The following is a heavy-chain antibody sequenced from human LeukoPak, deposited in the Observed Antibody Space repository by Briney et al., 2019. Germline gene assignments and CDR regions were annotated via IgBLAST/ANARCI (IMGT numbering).Heavy chain of an antibody. Sequence: GASVKVSCKASGGTFSSYAINWVRQAPGQGLEWMGRIIPILGIANYAQKFQGRVTITADKSTSTAYMELSSLRSEDTAVYYCARDPHGDYYFDYWGQGTLVTVSS. J-gene: IGHJ4*02. CDR2: IIPILGIA. D-gene: IGHD7-27*01. CDR1: GGTFSSYA. V-gene: IGHV1-69*04. CDR3: ARDPHGDYYFDY.